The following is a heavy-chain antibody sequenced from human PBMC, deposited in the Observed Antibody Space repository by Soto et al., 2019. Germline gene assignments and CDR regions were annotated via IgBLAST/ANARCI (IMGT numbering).Heavy chain of an antibody. Sequence: SETLSLTCTVSGGYISSYYWSWIRQPPGKGLEWIGFINYSGSTNYNPSLKSRVTISVDTSKNQFSLNLSSLTAADTAVYYCARDGRDGYDFFDYWGQGTLVTVSS. CDR2: INYSGST. D-gene: IGHD5-12*01. CDR1: GGYISSYY. V-gene: IGHV4-59*01. CDR3: ARDGRDGYDFFDY. J-gene: IGHJ4*02.